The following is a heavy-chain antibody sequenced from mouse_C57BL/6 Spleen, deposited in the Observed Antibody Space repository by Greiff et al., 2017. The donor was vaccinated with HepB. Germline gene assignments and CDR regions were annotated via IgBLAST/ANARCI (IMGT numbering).Heavy chain of an antibody. V-gene: IGHV1-15*01. CDR3: TREGLDY. D-gene: IGHD3-3*01. Sequence: QVQLQQSGAELVRPGASVTLSCKATGYTFTDYEMHWVKQTPVHGLEWIGAIDPETGGTAYNQKFKGKAILTADKSSSTAYMELRSLTSEDSAVYYCTREGLDYWGQGTTLTVSS. J-gene: IGHJ2*01. CDR2: IDPETGGT. CDR1: GYTFTDYE.